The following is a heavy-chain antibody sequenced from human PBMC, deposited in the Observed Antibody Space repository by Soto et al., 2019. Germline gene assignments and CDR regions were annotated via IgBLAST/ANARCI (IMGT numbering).Heavy chain of an antibody. Sequence: PGGSLRLSCAASGFTFSSYAMSWVRQAPGKGLEWVSAISGSGGSTYYADSVKGRFTISRDNSKNTLYLQMNSLRAEDTAVYYCANRMMATLSFDYRGQGTLVTVSS. J-gene: IGHJ4*02. CDR1: GFTFSSYA. V-gene: IGHV3-23*01. CDR2: ISGSGGST. CDR3: ANRMMATLSFDY. D-gene: IGHD5-12*01.